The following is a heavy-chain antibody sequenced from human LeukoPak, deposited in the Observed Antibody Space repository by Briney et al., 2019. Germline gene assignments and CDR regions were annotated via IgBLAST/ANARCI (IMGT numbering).Heavy chain of an antibody. CDR3: ARVSTYSRENLR. Sequence: GGSLRLSCAASGFTFSSYSMNWVRQAPGKGLKWVSSISSSSYIYYADSVKGRFTISRDNAKNSLYLQMNSLRAEDTAVYYCARVSTYSRENLRWGQGTLVTVSS. J-gene: IGHJ4*02. CDR1: GFTFSSYS. V-gene: IGHV3-21*01. CDR2: ISSSSYI. D-gene: IGHD6-13*01.